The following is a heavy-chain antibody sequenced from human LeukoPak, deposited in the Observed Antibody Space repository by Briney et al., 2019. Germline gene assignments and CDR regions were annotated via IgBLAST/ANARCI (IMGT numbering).Heavy chain of an antibody. J-gene: IGHJ4*02. V-gene: IGHV1-69*13. CDR2: SIPIFGTA. CDR1: GGSFSSYA. D-gene: IGHD3-9*01. Sequence: SVKVSCKASGGSFSSYAISWVRQAPGQGLEWMGGSIPIFGTANYAQKFQGRVTITADESTSTAYMELSSLRSEDTAVYYCARAADILTGYAPGDYWGQGTLVTVSS. CDR3: ARAADILTGYAPGDY.